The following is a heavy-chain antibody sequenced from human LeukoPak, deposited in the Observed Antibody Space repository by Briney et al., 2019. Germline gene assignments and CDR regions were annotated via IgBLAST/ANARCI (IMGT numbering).Heavy chain of an antibody. D-gene: IGHD6-6*01. CDR1: GYSFTSYW. Sequence: PGESLKISCKGSGYSFTSYWIGWVRQMPGKGPEWMGIIHPGDSDTRYSPSFQGQVTISADKSISTAYLQWSSLKASDTAMYYCARRIAALGGGFDYWGQGTLVTVSS. J-gene: IGHJ4*02. V-gene: IGHV5-51*01. CDR2: IHPGDSDT. CDR3: ARRIAALGGGFDY.